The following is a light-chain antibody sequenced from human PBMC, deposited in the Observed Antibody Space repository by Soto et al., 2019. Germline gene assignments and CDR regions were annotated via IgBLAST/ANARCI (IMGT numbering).Light chain of an antibody. Sequence: DIQMTQSPSTLSASVGDRVTMTCRASQSISSWLAWYQQKPGKAPKLLIHTASNLESGVPSRFSGSGSGTEYALTISSLQPDDVATYYCQQYFTYRALGQGTKVDI. V-gene: IGKV1-5*03. CDR1: QSISSW. CDR3: QQYFTYRA. CDR2: TAS. J-gene: IGKJ1*01.